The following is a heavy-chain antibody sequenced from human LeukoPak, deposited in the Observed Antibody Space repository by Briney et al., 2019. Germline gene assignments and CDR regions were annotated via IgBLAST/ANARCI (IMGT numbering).Heavy chain of an antibody. CDR3: ARDARLLATMSFDS. CDR2: ISSGSSTI. D-gene: IGHD5-12*01. CDR1: GFTFSSYN. J-gene: IGHJ4*02. Sequence: GGPLRLSRAASGFTFSSYNMNWVRQAPGKGLEWVSYISSGSSTIFYADSVKGRFTISRDNAKNSLYLQMNSLSDEDTAVYFCARDARLLATMSFDSWGQGTLVTVSS. V-gene: IGHV3-48*02.